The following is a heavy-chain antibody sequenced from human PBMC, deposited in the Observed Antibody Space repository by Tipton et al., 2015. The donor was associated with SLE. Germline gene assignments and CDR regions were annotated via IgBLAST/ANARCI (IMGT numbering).Heavy chain of an antibody. CDR1: GYTFTDYY. CDR2: INPKSADT. Sequence: QSGAEVKKPGASVKVSCKASGYTFTDYYIHWVRQAPGQVLEWMGRINPKSADTKYAQKFQGRFTLTRDTSIRTAYMDLSSLRSEDTAVYYCARVPVRTTGGFGRFRMDVWGKGTTVTVSS. J-gene: IGHJ6*04. V-gene: IGHV1-2*06. CDR3: ARVPVRTTGGFGRFRMDV. D-gene: IGHD1-1*01.